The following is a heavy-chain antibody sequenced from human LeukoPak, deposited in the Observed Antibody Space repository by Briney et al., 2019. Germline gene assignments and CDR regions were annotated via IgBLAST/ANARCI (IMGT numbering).Heavy chain of an antibody. CDR2: INQDGSEK. Sequence: GGSLRLSCAASGFTFSSFWMSWVRQAPGKGLEWVANINQDGSEKYYLDSVKGRFTISRDNAKNSLYLQMNSLRAEDTAVYYCARTKEMATISYFDSWGQGTLVTVSS. D-gene: IGHD5-24*01. J-gene: IGHJ4*02. CDR1: GFTFSSFW. V-gene: IGHV3-7*01. CDR3: ARTKEMATISYFDS.